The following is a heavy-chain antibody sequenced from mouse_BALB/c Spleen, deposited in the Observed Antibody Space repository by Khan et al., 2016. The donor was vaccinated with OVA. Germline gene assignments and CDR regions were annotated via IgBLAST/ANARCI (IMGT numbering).Heavy chain of an antibody. CDR3: TRRNWDVAWFAY. CDR2: IYPGNTDT. D-gene: IGHD4-1*01. J-gene: IGHJ3*01. V-gene: IGHV1-5*01. Sequence: VQLQQPGTVLARPGASVKMSCKASGYTFTSYWMHWVKQRPGQGLEWIGDIYPGNTDTNYNQKFKGKAKLTAVTSTSTAYMELSSLTTECSAVYYCTRRNWDVAWFAYWGQGTLFTVSA. CDR1: GYTFTSYW.